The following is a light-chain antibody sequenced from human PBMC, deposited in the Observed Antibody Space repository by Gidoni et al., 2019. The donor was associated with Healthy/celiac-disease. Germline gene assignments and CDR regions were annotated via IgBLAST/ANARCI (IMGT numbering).Light chain of an antibody. Sequence: QSALTPPASVSGSPGQSITISCTGTSSDVGGYNYVSWYQQHPGKAPKLMIYEVSNRPSGVANRFSGSKSGNTASLTISGLQAEDEADYYCSSYTSSSTPWVFGGGTKLT. CDR3: SSYTSSSTPWV. CDR2: EVS. CDR1: SSDVGGYNY. J-gene: IGLJ3*02. V-gene: IGLV2-14*01.